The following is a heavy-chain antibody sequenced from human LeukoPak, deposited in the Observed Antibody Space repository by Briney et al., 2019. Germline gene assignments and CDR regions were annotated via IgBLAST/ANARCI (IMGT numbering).Heavy chain of an antibody. D-gene: IGHD3-16*01. V-gene: IGHV3-23*01. CDR1: GFTFSSCS. J-gene: IGHJ4*02. CDR3: VKGGWGSISDY. Sequence: GGSLRLSCAASGFTFSSCSMAWVRQAPGKGLEWVSTISHSGDSTYYADFVKGRFTISRDNSKNTLSLQMNSLRAEDTALYYCVKGGWGSISDYWGQGTLVTVSS. CDR2: ISHSGDST.